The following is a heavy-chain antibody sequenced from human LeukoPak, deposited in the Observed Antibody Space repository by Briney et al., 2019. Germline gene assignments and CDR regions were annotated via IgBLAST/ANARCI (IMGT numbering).Heavy chain of an antibody. V-gene: IGHV1-18*01. CDR3: ARAGGLGYCSSTSCYHEAVAIDY. D-gene: IGHD2-2*01. CDR2: ISAYNGKT. Sequence: ASVKVSCKASGYTFNKFGITWVRQAPGQGLECMGWISAYNGKTKYTQKFQDRVTMTTDASTSTAYMELRSLRSDDTAVYYCARAGGLGYCSSTSCYHEAVAIDYWGQGTLVTVSS. J-gene: IGHJ4*02. CDR1: GYTFNKFG.